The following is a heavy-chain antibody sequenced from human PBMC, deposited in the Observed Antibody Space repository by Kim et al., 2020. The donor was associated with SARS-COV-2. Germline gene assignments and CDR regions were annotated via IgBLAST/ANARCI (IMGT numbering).Heavy chain of an antibody. J-gene: IGHJ4*02. V-gene: IGHV3-33*01. CDR1: GFTFSNYA. D-gene: IGHD6-13*01. Sequence: GGSLRLSCAASGFTFSNYAMHWVRQAPGKGLEWVALIRYDGSNTSYEDSVTGRFTISRDNSKNILYLQMNSLGAEDTALYYCASDGVDSSSWHYFHYWGQGTLVTVSS. CDR3: ASDGVDSSSWHYFHY. CDR2: IRYDGSNT.